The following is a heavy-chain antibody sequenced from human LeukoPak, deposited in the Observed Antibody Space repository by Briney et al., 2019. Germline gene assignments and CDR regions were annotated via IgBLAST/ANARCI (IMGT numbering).Heavy chain of an antibody. D-gene: IGHD2-21*02. J-gene: IGHJ4*02. CDR3: ARRAYCGGDCYYFDY. Sequence: KPGESLKISCKGSGYSFTSYWIGWVRQMPGKGLEWMGIIYPGDSDTRYSPSFQGQATISADKSISTAYLQWSSLKASDTAMYYCARRAYCGGDCYYFDYWGQGTLVTVSS. CDR2: IYPGDSDT. CDR1: GYSFTSYW. V-gene: IGHV5-51*03.